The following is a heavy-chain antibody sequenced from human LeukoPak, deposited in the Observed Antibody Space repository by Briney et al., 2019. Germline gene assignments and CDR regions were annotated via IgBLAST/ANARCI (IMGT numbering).Heavy chain of an antibody. V-gene: IGHV4-31*03. J-gene: IGHJ5*02. D-gene: IGHD3-22*01. Sequence: SQTLSLTCTVSGGSISSGGYYWSWIRQHPGKGLEWIGYIYYSGSTYYNPSLKSRVTISVDTSKNQFSLKLSSVTAADTAVYYCARDDSSIGTNWFDPWGQGTLVTVSS. CDR3: ARDDSSIGTNWFDP. CDR1: GGSISSGGYY. CDR2: IYYSGST.